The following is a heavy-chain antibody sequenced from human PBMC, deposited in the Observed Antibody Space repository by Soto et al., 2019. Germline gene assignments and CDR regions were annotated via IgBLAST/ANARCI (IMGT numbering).Heavy chain of an antibody. Sequence: PSETLSLTCAVYGGSFSGYYWSWIRQPPGKGLEWIGEINHSGSTNYNPSLKSRVTISVDTSKNQFSLKLSSVTAAGTAVYYCARGPSLWNRPQVRFDPWGQGTLVTVSS. V-gene: IGHV4-34*01. CDR2: INHSGST. CDR3: ARGPSLWNRPQVRFDP. CDR1: GGSFSGYY. D-gene: IGHD1-1*01. J-gene: IGHJ5*02.